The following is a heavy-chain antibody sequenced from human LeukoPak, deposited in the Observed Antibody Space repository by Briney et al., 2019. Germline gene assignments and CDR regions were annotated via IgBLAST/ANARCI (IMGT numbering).Heavy chain of an antibody. CDR3: ARAQAGNYDWPLDL. Sequence: GSSVKVSCKASGGTLSNYALSWVRQAPGQGLEWMGAIIPFLDTSNYPPKLQDRVTITTDESTSTAYMELSSLRSDDTAVYYCARAQAGNYDWPLDLWGQGTLVTVSS. CDR2: IIPFLDTS. D-gene: IGHD5-12*01. J-gene: IGHJ5*02. CDR1: GGTLSNYA. V-gene: IGHV1-69*05.